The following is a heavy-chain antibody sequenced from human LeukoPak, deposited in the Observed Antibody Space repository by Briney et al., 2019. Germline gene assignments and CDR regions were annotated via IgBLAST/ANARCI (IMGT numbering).Heavy chain of an antibody. CDR1: GGSFSGYY. CDR3: ARYLGSYPRFWFDP. CDR2: IYHSGST. D-gene: IGHD1-26*01. V-gene: IGHV4-34*01. J-gene: IGHJ5*02. Sequence: SETLSLTCAVYGGSFSGYYWSWVRQPPGKGLEWIGEIYHSGSTNYNPSLKSRVTISVDTSKNQFSLKLSSVTAADTAVYYCARYLGSYPRFWFDPWGQGTLVTVSS.